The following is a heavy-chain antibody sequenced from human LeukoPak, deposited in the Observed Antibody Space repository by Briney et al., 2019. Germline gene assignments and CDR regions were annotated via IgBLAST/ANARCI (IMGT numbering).Heavy chain of an antibody. J-gene: IGHJ4*02. CDR2: IGNSSSRI. CDR1: GFSFSRYS. Sequence: GGSLRLSCAGSGFSFSRYSMNWVRRAPGKGREWVSYIGNSSSRIYYADTVKGRFTISRDNAKNSLYLQMNSLRAEDTAVYYCARAPPDYGGYTNDCWGQGTLVTVSS. CDR3: ARAPPDYGGYTNDC. D-gene: IGHD4-23*01. V-gene: IGHV3-48*01.